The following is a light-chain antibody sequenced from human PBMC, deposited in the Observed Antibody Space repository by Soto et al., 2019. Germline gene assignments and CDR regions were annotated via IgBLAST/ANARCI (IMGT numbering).Light chain of an antibody. V-gene: IGKV3-20*01. CDR3: EQYTGSPLT. CDR1: QSVRSNS. J-gene: IGKJ4*01. Sequence: EVVLTQSPATLSLSPGERATLSCRASQSVRSNSLAWYQQKPGQAPTLLMYGASRRATGIPDRFSGGGSGTDFTLTISRLEPEDFAVYYCEQYTGSPLTFGGGTKVDIK. CDR2: GAS.